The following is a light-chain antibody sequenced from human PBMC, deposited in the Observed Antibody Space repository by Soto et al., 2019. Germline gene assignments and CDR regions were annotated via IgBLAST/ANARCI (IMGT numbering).Light chain of an antibody. Sequence: EIVLTQSPGTLSLSPGERATLSCRASQSGTSSYLAWYQQKPGQAPRLLMYGVSSRATGIPDRFSGSGSGTDFTLTISRLEPEDFAVYYCQQSYNSPFTFGPGTRVD. V-gene: IGKV3-20*01. J-gene: IGKJ3*01. CDR3: QQSYNSPFT. CDR1: QSGTSSY. CDR2: GVS.